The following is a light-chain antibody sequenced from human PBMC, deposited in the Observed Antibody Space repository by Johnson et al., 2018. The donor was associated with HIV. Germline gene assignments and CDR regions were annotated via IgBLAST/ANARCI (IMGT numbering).Light chain of an antibody. J-gene: IGLJ1*01. CDR2: EDT. V-gene: IGLV1-51*02. CDR1: SSNIGNNY. CDR3: GTWDGSLSAGAV. Sequence: QSLLTQPPSVSAAPGQKVTISCSGSSSNIGNNYVSWYQQLPGTAPKLLIYEDTRRPSGIPARFSVPKSGTSATLRLTGLQTGDEVDYYCGTWDGSLSAGAVFGTGTKVTVL.